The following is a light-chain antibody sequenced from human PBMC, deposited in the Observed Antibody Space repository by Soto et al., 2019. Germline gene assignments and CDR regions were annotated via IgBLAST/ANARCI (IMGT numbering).Light chain of an antibody. CDR1: QSVSSK. CDR2: GAS. V-gene: IGKV3-15*01. J-gene: IGKJ4*01. Sequence: EIVMTQSPATLSVSPGEGATLSCRASQSVSSKLAWYQQKPGQAPRLLIYGASTRATGIPARFSGSGSGTEFTLTISSLEPEDFAVYYCQQRSNQRTFGGGTKVDIK. CDR3: QQRSNQRT.